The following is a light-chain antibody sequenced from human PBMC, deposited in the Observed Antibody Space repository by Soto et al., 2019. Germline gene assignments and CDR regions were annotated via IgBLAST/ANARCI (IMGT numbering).Light chain of an antibody. V-gene: IGKV3-11*01. J-gene: IGKJ3*01. Sequence: IVLTQSPATLSLSPAARATLPCRASPCFXRYFAWYQQKPGQAPRFLXDNASNMATGSPARLSGSGSGTDFTLTISSLEPEDFAVYYCQQRSNGTDTFGPGTKVDIK. CDR1: PCFXRY. CDR2: NAS. CDR3: QQRSNGTDT.